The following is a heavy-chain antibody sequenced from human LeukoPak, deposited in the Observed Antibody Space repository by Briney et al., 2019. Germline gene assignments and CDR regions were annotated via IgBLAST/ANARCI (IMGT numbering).Heavy chain of an antibody. CDR3: ATYRQVLLPFES. Sequence: GGSLRLSCAASGFTFSTFAMIWVRQPPGKGLEWVSSIFPSGGEIHYADSVRGRFTISRDNPKSTLSPQMNSLRAEDTAIYYCATYRQVLLPFESWGQGTLVTVSS. V-gene: IGHV3-23*01. CDR1: GFTFSTFA. D-gene: IGHD2-8*02. CDR2: IFPSGGEI. J-gene: IGHJ4*02.